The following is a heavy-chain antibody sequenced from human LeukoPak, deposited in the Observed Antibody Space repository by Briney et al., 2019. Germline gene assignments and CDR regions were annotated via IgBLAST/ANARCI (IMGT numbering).Heavy chain of an antibody. CDR1: GFTFSGSI. CDR3: TTTYYDILTGYYTFDY. J-gene: IGHJ4*02. D-gene: IGHD3-9*01. V-gene: IGHV3-73*01. Sequence: GGSLRLSCAASGFTFSGSIMHWVRQASGKGLEWVGRIRSKANSYATTYAASVKGRFTISRDDSKNTAYLQMNSLKTEGTAVYYCTTTYYDILTGYYTFDYWGQGTLVTVSS. CDR2: IRSKANSYAT.